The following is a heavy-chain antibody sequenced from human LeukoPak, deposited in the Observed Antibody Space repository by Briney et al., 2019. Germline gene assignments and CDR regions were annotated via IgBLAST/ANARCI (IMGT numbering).Heavy chain of an antibody. J-gene: IGHJ6*03. CDR3: ARDGQKQWLVAAYYYYYMDV. D-gene: IGHD6-19*01. CDR2: IHPNTGNP. V-gene: IGHV7-4-1*02. CDR1: GYTFTDYA. Sequence: GASVKVSCKASGYTFTDYAMNWVRQAPGQGLEWMGWIHPNTGNPTYAQGFTGRFVFSLDTSVSTASLQISSLKAEDTAVYYCARDGQKQWLVAAYYYYYMDVWGKGTTVTVSS.